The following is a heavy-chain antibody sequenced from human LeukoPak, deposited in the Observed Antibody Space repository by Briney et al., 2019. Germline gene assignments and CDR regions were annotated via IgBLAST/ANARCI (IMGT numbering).Heavy chain of an antibody. CDR3: AREQWFRFDN. V-gene: IGHV3-11*01. CDR1: GFRVGDYY. D-gene: IGHD3-22*01. Sequence: PGGSLRLSCGASGFRVGDYYTSWIRQAPGKGLEWVAVVGNSDNHIDFADSVKGRFTISRDDAKNSVYLQMNSLRVEDTAIYYCAREQWFRFDNWGQGTLVTVS. J-gene: IGHJ4*02. CDR2: VGNSDNHI.